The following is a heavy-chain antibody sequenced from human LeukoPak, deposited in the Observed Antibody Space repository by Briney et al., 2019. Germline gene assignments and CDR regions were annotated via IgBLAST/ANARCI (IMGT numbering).Heavy chain of an antibody. D-gene: IGHD3-16*01. CDR1: GFTFISYW. CDR3: ARGTWG. Sequence: GGSLRLSCAASGFTFISYWMSWVRQAPGKGLEWVANIKQDGSEKYYVDSVKGRFTISRDNAKNSLYLQMNSLRAEDTAVYYCARGTWGWGQGTLVTVSS. V-gene: IGHV3-7*01. CDR2: IKQDGSEK. J-gene: IGHJ4*02.